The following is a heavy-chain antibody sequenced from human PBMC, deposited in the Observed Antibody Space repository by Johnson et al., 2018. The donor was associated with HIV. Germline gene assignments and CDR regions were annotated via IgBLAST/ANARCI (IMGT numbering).Heavy chain of an antibody. CDR1: GFTFSSYG. J-gene: IGHJ3*02. V-gene: IGHV3-30*03. CDR3: ALGGSWYAFDI. Sequence: QMQLVESGGGVVQPGRSLRLSCAASGFTFSSYGMHWVRQAPGKGLEWVAVISYDGINKYYAESVKGRFTISRDISKDTLYLQMNSLRAEDTAVYYCALGGSWYAFDIWGRGTMVTVSS. D-gene: IGHD2-15*01. CDR2: ISYDGINK.